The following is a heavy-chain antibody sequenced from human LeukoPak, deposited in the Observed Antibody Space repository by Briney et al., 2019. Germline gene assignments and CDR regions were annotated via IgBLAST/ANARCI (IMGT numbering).Heavy chain of an antibody. D-gene: IGHD3-10*01. CDR1: GGSISSSSYY. Sequence: SETLSLTCTVSGGSISSSSYYWGWIRQPPGKGLEWIGSIYHSGSTNYNPSLKSRVTISVDTSKNQFSLNLTPVTAADTAVYYCARGRHIYYGSGNLNLDYWGQGTLVTVSS. CDR2: IYHSGST. CDR3: ARGRHIYYGSGNLNLDY. V-gene: IGHV4-39*07. J-gene: IGHJ4*02.